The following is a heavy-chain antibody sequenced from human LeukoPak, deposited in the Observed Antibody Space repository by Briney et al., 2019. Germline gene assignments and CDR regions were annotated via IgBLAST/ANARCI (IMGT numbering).Heavy chain of an antibody. J-gene: IGHJ4*02. V-gene: IGHV1-46*01. D-gene: IGHD2-15*01. CDR2: INPSGFST. CDR1: GYTFTSYY. CDR3: GRVNSGGYRLDY. Sequence: ASVKVSCKASGYTFTSYYIHWVRQAPGQWLEWMGVINPSGFSTTYAQKFQGRVTMTRDTHTSTVYMQLTSLRSEDTAVYYCGRVNSGGYRLDYWGQGTLVTVSS.